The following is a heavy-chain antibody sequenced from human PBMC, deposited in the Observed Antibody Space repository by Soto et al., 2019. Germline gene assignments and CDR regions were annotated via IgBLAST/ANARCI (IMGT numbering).Heavy chain of an antibody. J-gene: IGHJ4*02. CDR2: MNPNSGNT. D-gene: IGHD6-6*01. V-gene: IGHV1-8*01. CDR3: ATPAGSSSSQFDY. CDR1: GYTFTSYG. Sequence: QVQLVQSGAEVKKPGASVKVSCKASGYTFTSYGISWVRQATGQGLEWMGWMNPNSGNTGYAQKLQGRVTMTRNTSISTAYMELSSLTSEDTAVYYCATPAGSSSSQFDYWGQGTLVTVSS.